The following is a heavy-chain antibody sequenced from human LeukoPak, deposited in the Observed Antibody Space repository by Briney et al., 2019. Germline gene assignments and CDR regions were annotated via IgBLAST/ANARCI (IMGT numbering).Heavy chain of an antibody. V-gene: IGHV3-23*01. Sequence: GGSLRLSCAASGFTFSSYAMSWVRQAPGKGLEWVSVISGSGGSTYYADSVKGRFSISRDNSKNTLYLQMNSLRAEDTAVYYCAKVRVRFVVVPAAKRGDYWGQGTLATVSS. CDR2: ISGSGGST. J-gene: IGHJ4*02. CDR3: AKVRVRFVVVPAAKRGDY. CDR1: GFTFSSYA. D-gene: IGHD2-2*01.